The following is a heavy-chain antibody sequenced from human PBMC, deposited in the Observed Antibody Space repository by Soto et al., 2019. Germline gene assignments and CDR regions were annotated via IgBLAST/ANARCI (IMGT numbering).Heavy chain of an antibody. D-gene: IGHD3-10*01. CDR2: VYPSDSDA. Sequence: GESLKISCQGTGYRFSSSWIGWVRQKPGKGLEWLGNVYPSDSDARYSPAFEGQVTISADNSINTAYLQLLNLKASDTAMYFCARLPGVRGVFDGFNVWGQGTMVTVSS. V-gene: IGHV5-51*01. CDR1: GYRFSSSW. J-gene: IGHJ3*01. CDR3: ARLPGVRGVFDGFNV.